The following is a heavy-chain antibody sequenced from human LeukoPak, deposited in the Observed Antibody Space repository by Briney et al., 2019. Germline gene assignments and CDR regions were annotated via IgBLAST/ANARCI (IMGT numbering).Heavy chain of an antibody. D-gene: IGHD3-22*01. V-gene: IGHV4-34*01. J-gene: IGHJ4*02. Sequence: SETLSLTCAVYGGSFSGYYWSWIRQPPGKGLEWIGEINHSGSTNYNPSPKSRVTISVDTSKNQFSLKLSSVTAADTAVYYCARAPPLYYYDSSGYYFNYWGQGTLVTVSS. CDR3: ARAPPLYYYDSSGYYFNY. CDR2: INHSGST. CDR1: GGSFSGYY.